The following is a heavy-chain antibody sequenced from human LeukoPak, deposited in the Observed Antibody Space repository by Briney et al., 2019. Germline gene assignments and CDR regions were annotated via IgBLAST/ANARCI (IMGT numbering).Heavy chain of an antibody. D-gene: IGHD5-12*01. J-gene: IGHJ6*04. Sequence: GGSLSLSCAASGFTFSSYEMQCVREAPGEGLEWISYISTSANSIYYADSVKGRFTISRDSAKNSLYLQMSSLRAEDTAVYYCARPVNYGGYDYYYYGMDVWGKGTTVTVSS. CDR1: GFTFSSYE. CDR3: ARPVNYGGYDYYYYGMDV. CDR2: ISTSANSI. V-gene: IGHV3-48*03.